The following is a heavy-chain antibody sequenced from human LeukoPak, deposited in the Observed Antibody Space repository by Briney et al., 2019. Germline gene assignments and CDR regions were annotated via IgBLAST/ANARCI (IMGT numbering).Heavy chain of an antibody. CDR2: ISFDGSNK. D-gene: IGHD1-14*01. V-gene: IGHV3-30*04. J-gene: IGHJ6*03. Sequence: PGRSLRLSCAASGFTFSSYAMHWVRQAPGKGLEWVAIISFDGSNKYYVDSVKGRLTISRDNAKNTVYLQMSSLRVEDTAVYYCASDAVPYNMPPYYYMDVWGKGTTVTVSS. CDR1: GFTFSSYA. CDR3: ASDAVPYNMPPYYYMDV.